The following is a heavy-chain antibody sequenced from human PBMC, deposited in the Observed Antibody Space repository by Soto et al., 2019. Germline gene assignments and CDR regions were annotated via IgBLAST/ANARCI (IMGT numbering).Heavy chain of an antibody. CDR3: VRGGFDY. CDR1: GGSFSGYY. Sequence: SETLSLTCAVYGGSFSGYYWSWIRQPPGKGLEWIGEINHSGSTNYNPSLKSRVTISVDTSKNQFSLKLSSVTAADTAVYYCVRGGFDYWGQGTLVTVSS. V-gene: IGHV4-34*01. J-gene: IGHJ4*02. CDR2: INHSGST.